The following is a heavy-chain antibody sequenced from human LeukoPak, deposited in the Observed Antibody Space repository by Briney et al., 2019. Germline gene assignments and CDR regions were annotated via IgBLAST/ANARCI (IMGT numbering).Heavy chain of an antibody. CDR3: AKKSAMGWFDP. Sequence: GGSLRLSRAASGFTFSSYDMSWVRQAPGKGLEWVSVITGSGGSTDYADSVKGRFTISRDNAKNTLHLQMKSLRAEDTAVYYCAKKSAMGWFDPWGQGTLVTVSS. D-gene: IGHD2-2*01. J-gene: IGHJ5*02. CDR2: ITGSGGST. V-gene: IGHV3-23*01. CDR1: GFTFSSYD.